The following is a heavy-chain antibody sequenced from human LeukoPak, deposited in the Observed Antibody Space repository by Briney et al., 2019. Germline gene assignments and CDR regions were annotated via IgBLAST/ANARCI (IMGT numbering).Heavy chain of an antibody. J-gene: IGHJ5*02. CDR3: ARDSRSYGQPSNWFDP. V-gene: IGHV1-2*02. D-gene: IGHD5-18*01. CDR2: INPNSGGT. CDR1: GYTFTGYY. Sequence: ASVKVSCKASGYTFTGYYMHWVRQAPGQGLEWMGWINPNSGGTNYAQEFQGRVTMTRDTSISTAYMELSRLRSDDTAVYYCARDSRSYGQPSNWFDPWGQGTLVIVSS.